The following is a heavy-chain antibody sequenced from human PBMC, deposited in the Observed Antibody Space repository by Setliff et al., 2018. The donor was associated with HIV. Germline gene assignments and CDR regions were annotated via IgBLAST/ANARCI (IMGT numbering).Heavy chain of an antibody. J-gene: IGHJ6*02. CDR3: ARPTNIDTLYYGSQSFYMYYYGMDV. V-gene: IGHV4-39*07. CDR2: INHSGKT. Sequence: LSLTCTVSGGSISSGSYYWTWIRQPPGEGLEWIGEINHSGKTNYNPSLKSRVTISVDTSKNQFSLKVTSVTAEDTAVYFCARPTNIDTLYYGSQSFYMYYYGMDVWGQGTTVTVSS. D-gene: IGHD3-10*01. CDR1: GGSISSGSYY.